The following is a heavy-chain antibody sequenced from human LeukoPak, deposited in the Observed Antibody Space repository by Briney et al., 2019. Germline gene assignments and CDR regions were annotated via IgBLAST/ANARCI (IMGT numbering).Heavy chain of an antibody. D-gene: IGHD3-10*01. J-gene: IGHJ4*02. CDR3: AREDGSGNFCFDY. CDR2: INPNSGGT. V-gene: IGHV1-2*02. Sequence: ASVKVSCKASGYTFTGYYMHWVRQAPGQGLEWMGWINPNSGGTNYAQKFQGRVTMTRDTSISTAYMELSRLRSDDTAVYYCAREDGSGNFCFDYWGQGTLVTASS. CDR1: GYTFTGYY.